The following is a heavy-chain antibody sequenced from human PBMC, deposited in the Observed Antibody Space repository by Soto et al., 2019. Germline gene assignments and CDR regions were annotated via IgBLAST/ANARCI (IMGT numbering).Heavy chain of an antibody. V-gene: IGHV3-30-3*01. CDR2: ISNDGSNK. CDR1: GFIFSSYS. CDR3: ARDQFLDAFYI. J-gene: IGHJ3*02. D-gene: IGHD2-21*01. Sequence: QVQLVESGGGGVQPGRSLRLSCTASGFIFSSYSMHWVRQAPGKGLEWVAIISNDGSNKDYVDSVKGRFTISRDNSNNTLSLQMNSLRAEDTAVYYCARDQFLDAFYIWGQGTMVIVSS.